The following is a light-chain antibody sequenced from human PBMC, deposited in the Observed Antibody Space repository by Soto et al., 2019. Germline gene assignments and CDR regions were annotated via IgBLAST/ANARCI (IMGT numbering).Light chain of an antibody. Sequence: QSVLTQPPSASGSPGQSVTISCTGTSSDVGGYNYVSWYQQHPGKAPKLMIYEVSKRPSGVPDRFSGSKSGNTASLTVSGLHAEDEADYYCSSYAGSNIFYVFGTGTKV. CDR1: SSDVGGYNY. J-gene: IGLJ1*01. CDR3: SSYAGSNIFYV. V-gene: IGLV2-8*01. CDR2: EVS.